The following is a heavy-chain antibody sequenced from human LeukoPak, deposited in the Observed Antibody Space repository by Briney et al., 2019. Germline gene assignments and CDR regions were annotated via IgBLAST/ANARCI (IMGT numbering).Heavy chain of an antibody. Sequence: PGGSLRLSCAASGFTFSSYEMNWVRQAPGKGLEWVSFITSGGTTIYYADSVKGRFTISRDNAKNSLYLQMSSQRAEDTAVYYCARANDYDNAFDIWGLGTMATVSS. CDR2: ITSGGTTI. V-gene: IGHV3-48*03. D-gene: IGHD4-17*01. CDR1: GFTFSSYE. CDR3: ARANDYDNAFDI. J-gene: IGHJ3*02.